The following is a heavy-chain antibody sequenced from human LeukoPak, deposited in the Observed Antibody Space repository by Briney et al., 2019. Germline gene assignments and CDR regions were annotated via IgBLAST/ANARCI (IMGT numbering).Heavy chain of an antibody. CDR1: GYTFTGYY. J-gene: IGHJ3*02. CDR3: ARVDYDFWSGHAFDI. D-gene: IGHD3-3*01. CDR2: INPNSGGT. Sequence: ASVKVSCKASGYTFTGYYMHWVRQAPGQGLEWMGWINPNSGGTNYAQKFQGRVTMTRDTSISTAYMELSRLRSDDTAVYYCARVDYDFWSGHAFDIWGQGTMVTVSS. V-gene: IGHV1-2*02.